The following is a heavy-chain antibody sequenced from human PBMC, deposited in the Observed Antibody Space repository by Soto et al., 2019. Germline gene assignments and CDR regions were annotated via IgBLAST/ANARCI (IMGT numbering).Heavy chain of an antibody. D-gene: IGHD1-26*01. Sequence: ASVKVSCKASGFSITNYRMHLVRQAPGQGLEWMGVITPLGGATTYAQKFQGRVTMTADMSTSNVHMDLSSLRSDDTAVYYCAREIVGAISSSDDLDIWGQGAMVTVPS. CDR2: ITPLGGAT. J-gene: IGHJ3*02. V-gene: IGHV1-46*01. CDR1: GFSITNYR. CDR3: AREIVGAISSSDDLDI.